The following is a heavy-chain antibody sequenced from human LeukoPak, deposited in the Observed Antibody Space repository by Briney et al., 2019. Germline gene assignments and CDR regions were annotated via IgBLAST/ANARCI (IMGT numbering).Heavy chain of an antibody. D-gene: IGHD2-2*03. CDR3: ARHGSTDYFDY. V-gene: IGHV4-39*01. CDR2: IYYSGST. CDR1: GGSISSTTSY. Sequence: PSETLSLTCAVSGGSISSTTSYWGWIRQPPGKGLEWIGRIYYSGSTFYNPSLKSRVTISVDMSKNQFSLRLSSVTAADTAVYYCARHGSTDYFDYWGQGTLVTVSS. J-gene: IGHJ4*02.